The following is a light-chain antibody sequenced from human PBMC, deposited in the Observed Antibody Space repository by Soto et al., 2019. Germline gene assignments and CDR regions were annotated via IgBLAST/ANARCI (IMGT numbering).Light chain of an antibody. Sequence: DIQMTQSPSSLSASVGDRVTITCQASQDISNYLNWYQQKPGKAPKLLIYDASNLETGVPSRFSGGGSGTHFTFTISNLQPEDIATYYCQQLNAYPLTFGQGTRLEIK. CDR1: QDISNY. CDR2: DAS. J-gene: IGKJ5*01. V-gene: IGKV1-33*01. CDR3: QQLNAYPLT.